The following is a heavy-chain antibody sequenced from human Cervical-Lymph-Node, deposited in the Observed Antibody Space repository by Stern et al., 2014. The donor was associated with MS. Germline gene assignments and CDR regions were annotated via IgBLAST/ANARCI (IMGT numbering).Heavy chain of an antibody. CDR1: GASITSSSYY. D-gene: IGHD3-22*01. CDR2: IYYSGST. J-gene: IGHJ4*02. CDR3: ARKTYYCD. V-gene: IGHV4-39*01. Sequence: QLQLQESGPGLVKPSETLSLTCTVSGASITSSSYYWGWIRQPPGKGLEWIGSIYYSGSTYYNPSLKSRVTISVDTSKNQFSLKRGSVTAADTAVYYCARKTYYCDWGQGTLVTVSS.